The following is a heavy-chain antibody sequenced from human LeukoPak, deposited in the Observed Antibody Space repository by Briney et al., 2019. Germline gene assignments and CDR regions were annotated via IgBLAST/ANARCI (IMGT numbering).Heavy chain of an antibody. D-gene: IGHD6-19*01. V-gene: IGHV3-11*01. CDR2: ISGSGSTL. Sequence: GGSLRLSCAASGFTFSDYYMSWIRQAPGKGLEWVSYISGSGSTLYYADSVKGRFTISRDNAKNSLYPQMNSLRVEDTAVYYCARAVAGPSGRFDYWGQGTLVTVSS. J-gene: IGHJ4*02. CDR3: ARAVAGPSGRFDY. CDR1: GFTFSDYY.